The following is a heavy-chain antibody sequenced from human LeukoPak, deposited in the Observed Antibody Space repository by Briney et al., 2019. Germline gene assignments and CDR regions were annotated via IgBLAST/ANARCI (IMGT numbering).Heavy chain of an antibody. D-gene: IGHD2-15*01. V-gene: IGHV3-30*02. CDR1: GFTFSRHG. J-gene: IGHJ4*02. CDR2: IRHDGSYK. Sequence: GGSLRLSCAASGFTFSRHGMHWVRQPPGKGLEWLTFIRHDGSYKFYADSVEGRFTVSRGNSKNTLYLQMNSLRPEDTAVYYCAKDMDCIGSSCPKTYDYWGQGTLVTVSS. CDR3: AKDMDCIGSSCPKTYDY.